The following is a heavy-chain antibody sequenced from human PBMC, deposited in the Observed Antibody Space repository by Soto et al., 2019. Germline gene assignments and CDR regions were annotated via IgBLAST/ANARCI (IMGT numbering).Heavy chain of an antibody. CDR1: GYTFTGYY. CDR2: INPNSGGT. D-gene: IGHD2-15*01. J-gene: IGHJ6*02. V-gene: IGHV1-2*04. CDR3: ARAMVVAATGYYCYYGMDV. Sequence: ASVKVCCKASGYTFTGYYIHWVRQAPGQGLEWMGWINPNSGGTNYAQKFQGWVTMTRDTSISTAYMELSRLRSDDTAVYYCARAMVVAATGYYCYYGMDVWGQGTTVTVS.